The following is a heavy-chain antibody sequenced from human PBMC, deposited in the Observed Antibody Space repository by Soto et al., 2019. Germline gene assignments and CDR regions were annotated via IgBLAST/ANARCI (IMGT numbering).Heavy chain of an antibody. J-gene: IGHJ4*02. D-gene: IGHD6-13*01. V-gene: IGHV3-23*01. Sequence: EVQLLESGGGLVQPGGSLRLSCEASGFTFSSYAMSWVRQAPGKGLEWVSAISGSGGSTYYADSVKGRFTISRDNSKNTLYLQMNSLRAEDTAVYYCARGIAAADYYFDYWGQGTLVTVSS. CDR2: ISGSGGST. CDR1: GFTFSSYA. CDR3: ARGIAAADYYFDY.